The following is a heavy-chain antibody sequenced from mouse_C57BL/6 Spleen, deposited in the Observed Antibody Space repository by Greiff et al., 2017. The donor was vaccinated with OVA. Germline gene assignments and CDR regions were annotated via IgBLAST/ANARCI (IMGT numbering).Heavy chain of an antibody. CDR1: GFTFSSYG. Sequence: EVQLVESGGDLVKPGGSLKLSCAASGFTFSSYGMSWVRQTPDKRLEWVATISSGGSYTYYPDSVKGRFTISRDNAKNTLYLQMSSLKSEDTAMYYCARRDGSNYAMDYWGQGTSVTVSS. CDR3: ARRDGSNYAMDY. CDR2: ISSGGSYT. J-gene: IGHJ4*01. V-gene: IGHV5-6*01. D-gene: IGHD1-1*01.